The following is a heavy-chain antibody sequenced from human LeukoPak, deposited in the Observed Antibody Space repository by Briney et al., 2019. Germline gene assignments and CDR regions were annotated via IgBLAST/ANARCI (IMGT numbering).Heavy chain of an antibody. CDR3: ARDQGYASGAWSDAFNI. Sequence: SQTLSLTCAISGGSVSSNSAAWNWIRRSPSRGLEWLGRTYYRSKWYNDYAVSVKSRITINPDTSKNQFSLHLNSVTPEDTAVYYCARDQGYASGAWSDAFNIWGQGTMVTVSS. J-gene: IGHJ3*02. V-gene: IGHV6-1*01. CDR2: TYYRSKWYN. D-gene: IGHD6-19*01. CDR1: GGSVSSNSAA.